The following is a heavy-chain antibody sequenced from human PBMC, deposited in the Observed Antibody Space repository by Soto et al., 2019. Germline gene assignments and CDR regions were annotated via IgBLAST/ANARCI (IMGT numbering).Heavy chain of an antibody. CDR2: MNPRSGGT. J-gene: IGHJ5*02. Sequence: GASVKVSCKASGYTFTNYYMHWVRQAPGQGLEWMGWMNPRSGGTKYAQAFQDRVTMTRDASISTAYMEVTSLRHGGTAVYFCARSDDSTYCPLDLWGPGTLVTVSS. CDR3: ARSDDSTYCPLDL. V-gene: IGHV1-2*02. CDR1: GYTFTNYY. D-gene: IGHD2-15*01.